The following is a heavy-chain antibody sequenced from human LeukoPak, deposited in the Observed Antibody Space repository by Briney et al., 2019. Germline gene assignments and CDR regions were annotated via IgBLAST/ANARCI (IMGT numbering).Heavy chain of an antibody. CDR3: AKGGRFLEWLLTDYYYYGMDV. D-gene: IGHD3-3*01. J-gene: IGHJ6*02. V-gene: IGHV3-23*01. CDR1: QFTFNNYA. Sequence: GGSLRLSCVASQFTFNNYAMSWVRQAPGKGLEWVSAISGSGGSTYYADSVKGRFTISRDNSKNTLYLQMNSLRAEDTAVYYCAKGGRFLEWLLTDYYYYGMDVWGQGTTVTVSS. CDR2: ISGSGGST.